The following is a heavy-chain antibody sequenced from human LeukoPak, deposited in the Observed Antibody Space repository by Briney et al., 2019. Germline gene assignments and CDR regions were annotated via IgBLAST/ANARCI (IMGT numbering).Heavy chain of an antibody. V-gene: IGHV3-23*01. J-gene: IGHJ4*02. Sequence: PGGSLRLSCAASGFTFSSYAMSWVRQPPGKGLERVSSISGSGDNTYYADSVKARFSISRDNSKTTLSLQMNSLRADDTAVYYCAKGRGTAVTSAADYWGQGTLVTVSS. CDR3: AKGRGTAVTSAADY. CDR2: ISGSGDNT. CDR1: GFTFSSYA. D-gene: IGHD4-17*01.